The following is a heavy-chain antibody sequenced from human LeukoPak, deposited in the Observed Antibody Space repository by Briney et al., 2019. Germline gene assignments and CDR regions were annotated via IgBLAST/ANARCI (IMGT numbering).Heavy chain of an antibody. CDR3: ARDGSYYDSSGYGGAFDI. CDR1: GFTFSDYY. J-gene: IGHJ3*02. D-gene: IGHD3-22*01. Sequence: GSLRLSCAASGFTFSDYYMSWIRQPPGKGLEWVGSIYYSGSTYYNPSLKSRVTISVDTSKNQFSLKLSSVTAADTAVYYCARDGSYYDSSGYGGAFDIWGQGTMVTVSS. CDR2: IYYSGST. V-gene: IGHV4-38-2*02.